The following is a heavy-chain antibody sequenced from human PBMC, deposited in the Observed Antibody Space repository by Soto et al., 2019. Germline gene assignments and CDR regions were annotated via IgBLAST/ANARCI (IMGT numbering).Heavy chain of an antibody. J-gene: IGHJ5*02. CDR3: AKDIKGEGGYGGWFEP. CDR1: GFTFSSYA. Sequence: EVQLLESGGGLVQPGGSLRLSCAASGFTFSSYAMSWVRQAPVKGLEWVSAISGSGGSTYYADSVKGRFTISRDNSRTRLYLQMNGMGAEDTAICYYAKDIKGEGGYGGWFEPWGQGTLVTV. D-gene: IGHD3-22*01. V-gene: IGHV3-23*01. CDR2: ISGSGGST.